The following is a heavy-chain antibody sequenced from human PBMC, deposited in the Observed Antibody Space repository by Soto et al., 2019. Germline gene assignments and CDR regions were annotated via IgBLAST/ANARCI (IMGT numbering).Heavy chain of an antibody. CDR3: ASGYGGKDWFDP. CDR2: IDPSDSYT. CDR1: GYSFTSYW. J-gene: IGHJ5*02. D-gene: IGHD4-17*01. V-gene: IGHV5-10-1*01. Sequence: GESLKISCKGSGYSFTSYWISWVRQMPGKGLEWMGRIDPSDSYTNYSPSFQGHVTISADKSISTAYLQWSSLKASDTAMYYCASGYGGKDWFDPWGQGTLVTVSS.